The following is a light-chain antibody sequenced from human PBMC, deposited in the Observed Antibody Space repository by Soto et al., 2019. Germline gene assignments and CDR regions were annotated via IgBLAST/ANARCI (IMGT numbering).Light chain of an antibody. V-gene: IGKV3-20*01. J-gene: IGKJ2*01. Sequence: DIVLTQSPGILSLSPGERATLSCRASQSVSSTHLAWYQQKPGQAPRLLIYGSSTRAAGVADRFSGSGSGTDFTLTISRLAPEDFAVYYCQHYSTSPLYTFGQGTKLEI. CDR1: QSVSSTH. CDR2: GSS. CDR3: QHYSTSPLYT.